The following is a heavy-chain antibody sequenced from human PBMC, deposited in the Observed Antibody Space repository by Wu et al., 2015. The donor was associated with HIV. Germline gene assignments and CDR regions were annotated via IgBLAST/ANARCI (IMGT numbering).Heavy chain of an antibody. CDR1: GFTFTNDY. V-gene: IGHV1-46*03. J-gene: IGHJ4*01. CDR2: INPSGDTT. D-gene: IGHD1-14*01. Sequence: QVQLVQSRAEVKKPGASVKVSCKASGFTFTNDYFHWVRQAPGQGLEWMGIINPSGDTTRYAQKFQGRVTMTRDNVHEVQPTFGAAQSLKSEDTAVYYCGRDEGGIKPGAFDYWGQ. CDR3: GRDEGGIKPGAFDY.